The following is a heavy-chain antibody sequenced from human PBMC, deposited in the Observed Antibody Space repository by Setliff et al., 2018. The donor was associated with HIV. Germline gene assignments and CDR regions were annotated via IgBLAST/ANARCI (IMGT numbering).Heavy chain of an antibody. CDR3: ARHEKTGIVYFDY. D-gene: IGHD3-9*01. Sequence: SETMSLTCAVSGYSISSGYYWGWIRQPPGKGLEWIGSIYHSGSTYYNPSLKSRVTISVDTSKNQFSLKLCSVTAADTAVYYCARHEKTGIVYFDYWGQGTLVTVSS. J-gene: IGHJ4*02. CDR2: IYHSGST. CDR1: GYSISSGYY. V-gene: IGHV4-38-2*01.